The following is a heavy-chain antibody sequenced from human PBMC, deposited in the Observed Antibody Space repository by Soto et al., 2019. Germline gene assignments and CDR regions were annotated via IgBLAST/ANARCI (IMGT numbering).Heavy chain of an antibody. CDR2: ISGSGGST. CDR3: AKDCTYGDYDIYYYYGMDV. CDR1: GFTFSSYA. Sequence: GGSLRLSCAASGFTFSSYAMSWVRQAPGKGLEWVSAISGSGGSTYYADSVKGRFTISRDNSKNTLYLQMNSLRAEDTAVYYCAKDCTYGDYDIYYYYGMDVWGQGTTVTVSS. D-gene: IGHD4-17*01. J-gene: IGHJ6*02. V-gene: IGHV3-23*01.